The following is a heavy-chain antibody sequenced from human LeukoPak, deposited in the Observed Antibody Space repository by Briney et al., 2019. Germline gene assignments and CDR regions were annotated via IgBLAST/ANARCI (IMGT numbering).Heavy chain of an antibody. CDR1: GSSISSGYY. CDR2: IYYSGST. V-gene: IGHV4-38-2*02. J-gene: IGHJ4*02. CDR3: ARRVSTYYYGSGSHFDY. Sequence: SQSMSLTCTVYGSSISSGYYWGWIRQPPGKGLEWIGSIYYSGSTYYNPSLKSRVTISVDTSKNQFSLKLSSVTAADTAVYYCARRVSTYYYGSGSHFDYWGQGTLVAVSS. D-gene: IGHD3-10*01.